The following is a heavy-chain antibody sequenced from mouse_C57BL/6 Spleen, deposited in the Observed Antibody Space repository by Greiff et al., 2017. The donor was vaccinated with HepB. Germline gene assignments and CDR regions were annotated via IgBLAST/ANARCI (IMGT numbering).Heavy chain of an antibody. Sequence: QVQLQQSGAELVQPGASVKISCKASGYAFSSYWMNWVQQRPGKGLEWIGQIYPGDGDTNYNGKFKGKATLTANKSSSTAYMQLSSLTSEDSAVYFCARSGDYGSSPGYFDYWGQGTTLTVSS. CDR3: ARSGDYGSSPGYFDY. D-gene: IGHD1-1*01. J-gene: IGHJ2*01. CDR2: IYPGDGDT. CDR1: GYAFSSYW. V-gene: IGHV1-80*01.